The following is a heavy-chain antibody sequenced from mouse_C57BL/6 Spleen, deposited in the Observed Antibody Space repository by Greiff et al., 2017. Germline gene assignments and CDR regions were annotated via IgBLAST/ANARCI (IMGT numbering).Heavy chain of an antibody. CDR3: TRRERGYYYAMDY. V-gene: IGHV14-4*01. J-gene: IGHJ4*01. CDR1: GFNIQDDY. CDR2: IDPENGDT. Sequence: EVQLQQSGAELVRPGASVKLSCTASGFNIQDDYMHWVKQRPEQGLEWIGWIDPENGDTEYASKFQGKATITADTSSNTAYLQLSSLTSEDTAVYYCTRRERGYYYAMDYWGQGTSVTVSS.